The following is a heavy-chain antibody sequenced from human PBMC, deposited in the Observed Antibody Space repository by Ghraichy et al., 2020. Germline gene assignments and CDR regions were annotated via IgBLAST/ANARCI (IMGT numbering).Heavy chain of an antibody. CDR1: GFTFSTYS. D-gene: IGHD6-19*01. CDR2: INSAGHTM. J-gene: IGHJ4*02. CDR3: ARGGSAWSGLDY. V-gene: IGHV3-48*02. Sequence: GSLRLSCAAAGFTFSTYSIIWVRQAPGKGLEWVSYINSAGHTMYYADSVQGRFTVSRDNAKTSLFLQMNSLRDEDTAVYYCARGGSAWSGLDYWGQGTLVTVSS.